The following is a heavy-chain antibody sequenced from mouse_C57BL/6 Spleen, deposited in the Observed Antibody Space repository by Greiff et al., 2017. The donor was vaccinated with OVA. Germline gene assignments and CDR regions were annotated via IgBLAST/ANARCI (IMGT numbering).Heavy chain of an antibody. Sequence: EVQVVESGGGLVQPGGSLKLSCAASGFTFSDYYMYWVRQTPEKRLEWVAYISNGGGSTYYPDTVKGRFTISRDNAKNTLYLQMSRLKSEDTAMYYCARHGTGPFAYWGQGTLVTVSA. CDR1: GFTFSDYY. CDR3: ARHGTGPFAY. J-gene: IGHJ3*01. D-gene: IGHD4-1*01. V-gene: IGHV5-12*01. CDR2: ISNGGGST.